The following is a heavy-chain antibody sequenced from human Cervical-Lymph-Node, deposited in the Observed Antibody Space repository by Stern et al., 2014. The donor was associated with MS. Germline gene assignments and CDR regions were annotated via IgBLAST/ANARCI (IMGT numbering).Heavy chain of an antibody. V-gene: IGHV1-18*01. CDR3: AQSLAYYGMDV. CDR1: GSTFPTYG. D-gene: IGHD2-21*01. CDR2: IRDYKGDT. Sequence: VQLLQSGPEVKKPGASVKVSCKAYGSTFPTYGIYWVRQAPGQGLEWMGWIRDYKGDTNSAQKFQGRVTMTKDTSTNTAYMELRSLTSDDTAVYYCAQSLAYYGMDVWGQGTTVTVSS. J-gene: IGHJ6*02.